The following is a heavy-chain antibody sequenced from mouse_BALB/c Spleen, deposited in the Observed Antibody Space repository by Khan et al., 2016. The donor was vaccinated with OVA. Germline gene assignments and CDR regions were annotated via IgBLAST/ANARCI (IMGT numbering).Heavy chain of an antibody. Sequence: VQLQESGAELARPGASVKLSCKASGYTFTDYNINWVKQRTGQGLEWIGEIYPGSNNTYYNEKFKGKATLTADKSSSTAYMQLSSLTSEDSAVYFCARGWGGWFPYGGQGTLVTVS. D-gene: IGHD2-3*01. CDR2: IYPGSNNT. CDR3: ARGWGGWFPY. J-gene: IGHJ3*01. V-gene: IGHV1-77*01. CDR1: GYTFTDYN.